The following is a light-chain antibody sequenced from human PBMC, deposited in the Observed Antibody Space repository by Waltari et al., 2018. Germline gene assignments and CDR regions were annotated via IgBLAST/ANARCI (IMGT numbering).Light chain of an antibody. CDR1: HDIYNS. V-gene: IGKV1-33*01. J-gene: IGKJ5*01. Sequence: DIQMTQSPSALSASVGDRVTITYQASHDIYNSLNWYQQKPGKAPKVLIYEASNLETGVPSRFSGSAYGTDFTLTISSLQPEDTATYYCQQYETLPLTFGQGTRLEIK. CDR2: EAS. CDR3: QQYETLPLT.